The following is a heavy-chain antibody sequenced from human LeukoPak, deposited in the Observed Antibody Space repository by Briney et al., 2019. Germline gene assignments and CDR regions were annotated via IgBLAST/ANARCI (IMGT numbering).Heavy chain of an antibody. CDR3: ARGRLRYFDWSPFDY. J-gene: IGHJ4*02. D-gene: IGHD3-9*01. CDR2: INHSGST. Sequence: PSETLSLTCAVYGGSFSGYYWSWIRQPPGKGLEWIGEINHSGSTNYNPSLKSRVTISVDTSMNQFSLKLSSVTAADTAVYYCARGRLRYFDWSPFDYWGQGTLVTVSS. V-gene: IGHV4-34*01. CDR1: GGSFSGYY.